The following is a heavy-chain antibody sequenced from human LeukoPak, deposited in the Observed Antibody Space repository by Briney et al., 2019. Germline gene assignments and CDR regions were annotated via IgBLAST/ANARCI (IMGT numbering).Heavy chain of an antibody. J-gene: IGHJ4*02. V-gene: IGHV3-23*01. CDR2: ISGSGGST. Sequence: PGGSLRLSCAASGFTFSSYAMSWVRQAPGKGLEWVSAISGSGGSTYYADSVKGRFTISRDNSKNTLYLQMNSLRAEDTAVYYCAKDGSLYSSSWAYYFDYWGQGTLVTVSS. D-gene: IGHD6-13*01. CDR1: GFTFSSYA. CDR3: AKDGSLYSSSWAYYFDY.